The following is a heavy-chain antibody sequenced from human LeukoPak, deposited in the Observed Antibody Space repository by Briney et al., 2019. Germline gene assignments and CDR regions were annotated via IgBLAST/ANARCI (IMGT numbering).Heavy chain of an antibody. V-gene: IGHV3-7*03. CDR3: AKDIVVVPAARDAFDI. CDR1: AFIFSGHW. CDR2: IKEDGSVR. D-gene: IGHD2-2*01. Sequence: GGSLRLSCEGSAFIFSGHWMNWVRQTPGKGLEWVASIKEDGSVRQYVDSVKGRFSISRDNTKGSLFLQLNSLRAEDTAMYYCAKDIVVVPAARDAFDIWGQGTMVTVSS. J-gene: IGHJ3*02.